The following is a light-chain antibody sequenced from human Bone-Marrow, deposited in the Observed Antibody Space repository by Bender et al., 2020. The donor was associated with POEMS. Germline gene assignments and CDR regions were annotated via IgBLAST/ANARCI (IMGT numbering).Light chain of an antibody. V-gene: IGLV2-8*01. CDR3: SSYAGSSYDV. Sequence: QSALTQPPSASGSPGQSVTISCTGTSSDVGGYNYVSWYQQHPGKAPKLIIHGVTKRPSGVPVRFSGSRSGNPASLTVSGLQAEDEADYYCSSYAGSSYDVFGAGTTVTVL. J-gene: IGLJ1*01. CDR2: GVT. CDR1: SSDVGGYNY.